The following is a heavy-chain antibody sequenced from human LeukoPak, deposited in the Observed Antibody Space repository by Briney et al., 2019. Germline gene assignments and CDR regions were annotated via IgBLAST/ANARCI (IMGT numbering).Heavy chain of an antibody. CDR3: ARLRGSGWTSWFGP. D-gene: IGHD6-19*01. CDR1: GYTFTRYA. J-gene: IGHJ5*02. Sequence: ASVKVSCKASGYTFTRYAMHWVRQAPGQRLEWMGWINAGNGNTKYSQEFQGRVTITRDTSASTAYMELSSLRSEDTAVYYCARLRGSGWTSWFGPWGQGTLVTVSS. V-gene: IGHV1-3*01. CDR2: INAGNGNT.